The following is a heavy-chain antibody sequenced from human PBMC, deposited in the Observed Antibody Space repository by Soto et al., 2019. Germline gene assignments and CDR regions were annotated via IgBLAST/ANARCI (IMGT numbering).Heavy chain of an antibody. CDR1: GFTFSSYG. Sequence: QVQLVESGGGVVQPGRSLRLSCAASGFTFSSYGMHWVRQAPGKGLEWVAVISYDGSNKYYADSVKGRFTISRDNSKKTLDVRMNSLRAEDTAVYCCASIHGCGQGVEYWGQGTVVSVSS. J-gene: IGHJ4*02. CDR3: ASIHGCGQGVEY. D-gene: IGHD2-2*03. V-gene: IGHV3-30*03. CDR2: ISYDGSNK.